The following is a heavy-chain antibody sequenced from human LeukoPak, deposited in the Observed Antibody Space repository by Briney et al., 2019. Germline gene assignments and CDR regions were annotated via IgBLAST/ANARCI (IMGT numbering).Heavy chain of an antibody. V-gene: IGHV4-4*09. CDR2: IYTSGST. Sequence: SETLSLTCTVSGGSISSYYWSWIRQPPGKGLEWIGYIYTSGSTNYNPSLKSRVTISVDTSKNQFSLKLSSVTAADTAVYYCARRRLWSFDYWAQGTLVTVSS. CDR1: GGSISSYY. CDR3: ARRRLWSFDY. D-gene: IGHD5-18*01. J-gene: IGHJ4*02.